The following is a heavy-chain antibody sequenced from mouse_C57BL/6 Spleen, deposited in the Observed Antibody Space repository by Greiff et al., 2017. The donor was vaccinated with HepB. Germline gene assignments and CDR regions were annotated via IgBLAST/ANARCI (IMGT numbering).Heavy chain of an antibody. Sequence: QVQLQQPGAELVKPGASVKLSCKASGYTFTSYWMHWVKQRPGQGLEWIGMIHPNSGSTNYNEKFKSKATLTVDKSSSTAYMQLSSLTSEDSAVYYGAHYDYDWYFDVWGTGTTVTVSS. CDR1: GYTFTSYW. CDR3: AHYDYDWYFDV. CDR2: IHPNSGST. J-gene: IGHJ1*03. D-gene: IGHD2-4*01. V-gene: IGHV1-64*01.